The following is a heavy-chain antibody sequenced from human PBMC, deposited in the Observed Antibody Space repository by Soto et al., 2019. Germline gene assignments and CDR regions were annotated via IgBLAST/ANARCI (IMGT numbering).Heavy chain of an antibody. Sequence: SETLSLTCTVSGGSISSYYWSWIRQPPGKGLEWIGYIYYSGSTNYNPSLKSRVTISVDTSKNQFSLKLSSVTAADTAVYYCARAIVGAFPFDYWGQGTLVTVSS. D-gene: IGHD1-26*01. CDR1: GGSISSYY. J-gene: IGHJ4*02. V-gene: IGHV4-59*01. CDR2: IYYSGST. CDR3: ARAIVGAFPFDY.